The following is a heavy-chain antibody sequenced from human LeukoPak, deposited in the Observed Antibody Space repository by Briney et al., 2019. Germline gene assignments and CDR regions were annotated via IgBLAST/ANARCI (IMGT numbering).Heavy chain of an antibody. CDR2: ISAYNGDT. CDR1: GYTFTSYG. Sequence: ASVKVSCKASGYTFTSYGISWVRQAPGQGLEWMGWISAYNGDTNYAQKLQGRVTMTTDTSTSTAYMELRSLRSDDTAVYYCAVVVTAMSFDYWGQGTLVTVSS. CDR3: AVVVTAMSFDY. D-gene: IGHD2-21*02. J-gene: IGHJ4*02. V-gene: IGHV1-18*01.